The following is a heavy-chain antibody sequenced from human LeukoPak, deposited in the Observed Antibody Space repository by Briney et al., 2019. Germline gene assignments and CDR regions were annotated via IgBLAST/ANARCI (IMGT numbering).Heavy chain of an antibody. CDR1: GGSISSGDYY. CDR3: ARGGGLNYDILTGYLYDGSGLDP. Sequence: SETLSLTCTVSGGSISSGDYYWSWIRQPPGKGLEWIGYIYYSGSTYYNPSLKSRVTISVDTSKNQFSLKLSSVTAAETAVYYCARGGGLNYDILTGYLYDGSGLDPWGQGTLVTVSS. CDR2: IYYSGST. J-gene: IGHJ5*02. D-gene: IGHD3-9*01. V-gene: IGHV4-30-4*01.